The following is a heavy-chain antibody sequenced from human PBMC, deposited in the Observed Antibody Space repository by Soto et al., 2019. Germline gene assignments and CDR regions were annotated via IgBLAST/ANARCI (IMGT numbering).Heavy chain of an antibody. Sequence: GASVKVSCKTSGYSFTNYFIHWVRQAPGQGLEWVGMLNPTSFSTGYAQTFQGRVSMTGDTSTGTVYMELSSLRSEDTGLYYCVRRVLPGFYYDFWGQGTLVTVSS. J-gene: IGHJ4*02. D-gene: IGHD3-3*01. CDR2: LNPTSFST. V-gene: IGHV1-46*03. CDR3: VRRVLPGFYYDF. CDR1: GYSFTNYF.